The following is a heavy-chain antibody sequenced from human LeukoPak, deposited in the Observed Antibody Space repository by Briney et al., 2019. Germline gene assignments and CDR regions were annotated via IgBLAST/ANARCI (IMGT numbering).Heavy chain of an antibody. CDR2: IYYSGST. D-gene: IGHD3-10*01. CDR1: GGSISSYY. CDR3: ARRREWFGEFHFDY. J-gene: IGHJ4*02. V-gene: IGHV4-59*08. Sequence: PSEALSLTCTVSGGSISSYYWSWIRQPPGKGLEWIGYIYYSGSTNYNPSLKSRVTISVDTSKSQFSLKLSSVTAADTAVYYCARRREWFGEFHFDYWGQGTLVTVSS.